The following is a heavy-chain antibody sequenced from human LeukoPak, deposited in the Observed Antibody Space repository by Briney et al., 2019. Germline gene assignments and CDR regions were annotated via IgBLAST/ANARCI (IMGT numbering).Heavy chain of an antibody. V-gene: IGHV3-33*01. D-gene: IGHD3-22*01. CDR3: ARHEGDSSGYYPGL. CDR1: GFTLSNYG. Sequence: GRSLRLSCAASGFTLSNYGMHWVRQAPGKGLEWVAAIWHDGSRKYYAESVKGRFTISRDKARNTVYVQMDSLRAEDTAVYYCARHEGDSSGYYPGLWGQGTLVTVSS. CDR2: IWHDGSRK. J-gene: IGHJ1*01.